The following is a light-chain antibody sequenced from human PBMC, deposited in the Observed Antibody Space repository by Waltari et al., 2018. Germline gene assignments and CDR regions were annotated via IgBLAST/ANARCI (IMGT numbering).Light chain of an antibody. CDR3: QQYDSSSKWT. Sequence: EILLTQSPGTLSLSPGERATLSSRASQTVSSSYLVWYQQKPGQAPRLLIYGASSRATGIPDRFSGSGSGTDFTLTINRLEPEDFAVYYCQQYDSSSKWTFGQGTKVEIK. J-gene: IGKJ1*01. V-gene: IGKV3-20*01. CDR2: GAS. CDR1: QTVSSSY.